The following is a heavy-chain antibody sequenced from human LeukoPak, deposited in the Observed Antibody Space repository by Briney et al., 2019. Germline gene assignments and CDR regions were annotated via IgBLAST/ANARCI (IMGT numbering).Heavy chain of an antibody. Sequence: SETLSLTCTVSGSSISSYYWSWIRQSPGGGLEWIGYIYYSGDTAYNPSLRSRVTLSVDTSKNQFSLQLRSVTTADTAVYYCVRGPYGASISKWFDPWGQGTQVIVSP. J-gene: IGHJ5*02. CDR1: GSSISSYY. D-gene: IGHD4/OR15-4a*01. V-gene: IGHV4-59*01. CDR2: IYYSGDT. CDR3: VRGPYGASISKWFDP.